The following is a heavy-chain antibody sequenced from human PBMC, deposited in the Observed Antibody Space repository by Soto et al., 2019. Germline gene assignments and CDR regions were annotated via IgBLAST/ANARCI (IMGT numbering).Heavy chain of an antibody. D-gene: IGHD3-10*01. CDR2: IYYSGST. V-gene: IGHV4-39*01. J-gene: IGHJ4*02. CDR1: GGSISSSSYY. Sequence: QLQLQESGPGLVKPSETLSLTCTVSGGSISSSSYYWGWIRQPPGKGLEWIGSIYYSGSTYYNPSLKSRVPISVDTSKNQFSLKLSSVTAADTAVYYCAGQEENYGSGSSFDYWGQGTLVTVSS. CDR3: AGQEENYGSGSSFDY.